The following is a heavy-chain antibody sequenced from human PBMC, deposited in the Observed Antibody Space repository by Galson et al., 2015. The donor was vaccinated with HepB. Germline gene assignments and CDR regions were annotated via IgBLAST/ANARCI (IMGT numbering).Heavy chain of an antibody. J-gene: IGHJ6*02. CDR1: GYTFTDYY. D-gene: IGHD3-10*01. CDR3: ARDKKSGSYYYGMDF. V-gene: IGHV1-2*02. Sequence: SVKVSCKASGYTFTDYYIHWVRQAPGQGLEWMGWINPNSGGDTNFAQKFQGRVTMTRDTSINTAWMELSRLRSDDTAVYHWARDKKSGSYYYGMDFWGQGTTVTVSS. CDR2: INPNSGGDT.